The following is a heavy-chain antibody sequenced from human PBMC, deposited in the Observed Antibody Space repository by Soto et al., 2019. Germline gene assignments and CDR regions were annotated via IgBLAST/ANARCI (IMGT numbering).Heavy chain of an antibody. D-gene: IGHD4-17*01. V-gene: IGHV1-2*04. J-gene: IGHJ4*02. CDR3: ATWVDHGDFEGFAF. Sequence: ASVKVSCKTSGYSFTDYKFHLVRQAPGQGLEWMGWVDPNGGGSNSAQKFQGSVTMTWDTSITTAYLDLTRLTTNDTATYFCATWVDHGDFEGFAFWVQGTLVTVSS. CDR1: GYSFTDYK. CDR2: VDPNGGGS.